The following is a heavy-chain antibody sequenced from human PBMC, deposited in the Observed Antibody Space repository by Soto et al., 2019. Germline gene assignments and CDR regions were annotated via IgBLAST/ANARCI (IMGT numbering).Heavy chain of an antibody. V-gene: IGHV1-69*13. Sequence: ASVKVSCKASGGTFSSYAISWVRQAPGQGLEWMGGTIPIFGTANYAQKFQGRVTITADESTSTAYMELSSLRSEDTAVYYCASQGGRFGESKTFYYYYGMDVWGQGTTVTVSS. CDR1: GGTFSSYA. CDR2: TIPIFGTA. J-gene: IGHJ6*02. CDR3: ASQGGRFGESKTFYYYYGMDV. D-gene: IGHD3-10*01.